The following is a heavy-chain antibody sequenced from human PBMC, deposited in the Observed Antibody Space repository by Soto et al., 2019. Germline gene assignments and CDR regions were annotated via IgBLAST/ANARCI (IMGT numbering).Heavy chain of an antibody. CDR2: ISAYNGNT. CDR3: ARLPFCKDSSGYPLDGMDV. V-gene: IGHV1-18*01. J-gene: IGHJ6*01. D-gene: IGHD3-22*01. Sequence: ASVKVSCKASGYTFTSYGISWVRQAPGQGREWMGWISAYNGNTNYAQKLQGRVTMTTDTSTSTAYMELRSLRSDDTAVYYCARLPFCKDSSGYPLDGMDVWGQATTVPVSS. CDR1: GYTFTSYG.